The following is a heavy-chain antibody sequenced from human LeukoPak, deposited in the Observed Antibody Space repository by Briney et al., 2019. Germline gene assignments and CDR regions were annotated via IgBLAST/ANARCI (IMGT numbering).Heavy chain of an antibody. V-gene: IGHV3-23*01. J-gene: IGHJ4*02. D-gene: IGHD6-19*01. Sequence: PGRSLRLSCAASGFTFSSYAMSWVRQAPGKWLGWVSAISASGGRTYYADSVKGRFTISRDNSKNTLYLQMNSLRAEDTAVYYCAKDARGYSSADYWGQGTLVTVSS. CDR2: ISASGGRT. CDR1: GFTFSSYA. CDR3: AKDARGYSSADY.